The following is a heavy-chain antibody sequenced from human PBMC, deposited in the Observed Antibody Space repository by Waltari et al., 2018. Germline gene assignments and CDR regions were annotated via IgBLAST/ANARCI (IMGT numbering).Heavy chain of an antibody. V-gene: IGHV4-31*11. Sequence: QVQLQESGPGLVKPSQTLSLTCAVPGDSISSGGYYWSWIRQHPGKGMEWIGSILHSGSTYDNPSLKSRMTISADTSKNHFSLRLTSVTAADTAVYYCARGILGATTSGYCYHGLDVWGQGTTVTVSS. CDR2: ILHSGST. J-gene: IGHJ6*02. D-gene: IGHD1-26*01. CDR3: ARGILGATTSGYCYHGLDV. CDR1: GDSISSGGYY.